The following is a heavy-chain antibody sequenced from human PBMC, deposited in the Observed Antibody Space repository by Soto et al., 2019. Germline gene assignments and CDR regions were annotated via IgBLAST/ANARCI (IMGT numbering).Heavy chain of an antibody. V-gene: IGHV3-30*18. CDR1: GFAFSTYG. D-gene: IGHD3-3*01. J-gene: IGHJ4*02. CDR2: ISYDGSYQ. CDR3: AKGRTGFGVVPYYFDF. Sequence: VQLVEYGGGVVQPGRSLRLSCAASGFAFSTYGMHWVRQAPGKGLEWVAVISYDGSYQNYADSVKGRLTISRDNSNNTLYLQMKSLIPEDTALYYCAKGRTGFGVVPYYFDFWGQGTLVTVSS.